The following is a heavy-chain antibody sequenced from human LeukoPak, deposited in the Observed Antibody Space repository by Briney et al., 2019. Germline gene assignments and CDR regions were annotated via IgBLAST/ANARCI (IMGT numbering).Heavy chain of an antibody. J-gene: IGHJ6*03. V-gene: IGHV3-23*01. D-gene: IGHD6-19*01. CDR3: AKGGIAVAGTSYYYYMDV. CDR2: ISGSGVGT. CDR1: GFTFSSYG. Sequence: GGSLRLSCAASGFTFSSYGMSWVRQAPGKGLEWVSAISGSGVGTHYADPVKGRFTISRDNSKNTLYVQMHSLRAEDTAVYYCAKGGIAVAGTSYYYYMDVWGKGTTVTISS.